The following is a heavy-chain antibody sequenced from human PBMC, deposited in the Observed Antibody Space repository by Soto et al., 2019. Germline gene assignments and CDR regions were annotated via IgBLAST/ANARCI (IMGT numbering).Heavy chain of an antibody. J-gene: IGHJ5*02. CDR3: ARMRFGTFPHGFDR. Sequence: PSETLSLTCSVSSGHVVSGGYVSSGSYFWSWIRRPPGKDLEFIGYIYYSGKTYYNPSLKSRVTMSLDTSKNQISLNLSSVNTAYTAVYYCARMRFGTFPHGFDRWGQGTLFTGSS. CDR1: GGYVSSGSYF. D-gene: IGHD1-1*01. V-gene: IGHV4-61*01. CDR2: IYYSGKT.